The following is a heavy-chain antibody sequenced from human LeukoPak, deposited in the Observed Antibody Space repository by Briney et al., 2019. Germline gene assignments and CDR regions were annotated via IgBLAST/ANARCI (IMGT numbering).Heavy chain of an antibody. J-gene: IGHJ3*02. CDR3: ARDDSSLGVYDAFDI. V-gene: IGHV1-2*02. Sequence: GASVKVSCKASGYTFTGYYMHWVRQAPGQGLEWMGWINPNSGGTNYAQKFQGRVTMTRDTSISTAYMELSRLRSDDTAVYYCARDDSSLGVYDAFDIWGQGTMVTVSS. CDR1: GYTFTGYY. D-gene: IGHD3-16*01. CDR2: INPNSGGT.